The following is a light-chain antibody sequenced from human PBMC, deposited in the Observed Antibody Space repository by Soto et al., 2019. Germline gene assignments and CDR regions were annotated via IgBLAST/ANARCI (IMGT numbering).Light chain of an antibody. V-gene: IGLV2-18*02. CDR3: SSYTTSSTHV. CDR2: EVS. J-gene: IGLJ1*01. CDR1: SSDVGSYIR. Sequence: QSALTQPPSVSGSPGQSVTISCTGTSSDVGSYIRVSWYQQPPGTAPKLMIYEVSNRPSGVPDRFSGSKSGNTASLTISGLQAEDEADYYCSSYTTSSTHVFGTGTKLTVL.